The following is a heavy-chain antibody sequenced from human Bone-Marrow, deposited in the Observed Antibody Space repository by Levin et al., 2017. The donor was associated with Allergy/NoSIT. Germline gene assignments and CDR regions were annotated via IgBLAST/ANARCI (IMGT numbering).Heavy chain of an antibody. CDR2: IYYTGTT. CDR3: ARDPGTGRGAEWRFDY. J-gene: IGHJ4*02. V-gene: IGHV4-31*03. CDR1: GVSINRGAYY. D-gene: IGHD3-3*01. Sequence: SETLSLTCTVSGVSINRGAYYWSWIRQHPGTGLEWIGYIYYTGTTYYNPSLKSRLNISVDTSKNQFSLKLSSVTAADTAVYYCARDPGTGRGAEWRFDYWGQGTLVTVSS.